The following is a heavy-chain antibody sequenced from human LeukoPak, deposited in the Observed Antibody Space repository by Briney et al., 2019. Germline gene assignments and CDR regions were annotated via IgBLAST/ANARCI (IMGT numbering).Heavy chain of an antibody. V-gene: IGHV1-24*01. CDR2: FDPEDGET. CDR3: AARDNPRDYYGMDV. J-gene: IGHJ6*02. Sequence: GASVKVSCKVSGYTLTELSMHWVRQAPGKGLEWMGGFDPEDGETIYAQKFQGRVTMTEDTSTDTAYMGLSSLRSEDTAVYYCAARDNPRDYYGMDVWGQGTTVTVSS. D-gene: IGHD1-1*01. CDR1: GYTLTELS.